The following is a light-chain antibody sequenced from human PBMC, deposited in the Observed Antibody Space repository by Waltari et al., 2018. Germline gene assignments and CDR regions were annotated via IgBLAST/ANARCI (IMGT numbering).Light chain of an antibody. J-gene: IGLJ3*02. V-gene: IGLV4-69*01. Sequence: QLVLTQAPSASASLGASVKLTCTLTSGHSRSAIAWHQKQPGKGPRYLMQLNSDGRHMKGDGFLDSFSGSSSGSERYLTISSLQSEDEADYYCQPWGTGIRVFGGGTKLTVL. CDR3: QPWGTGIRV. CDR1: SGHSRSA. CDR2: LNSDGRH.